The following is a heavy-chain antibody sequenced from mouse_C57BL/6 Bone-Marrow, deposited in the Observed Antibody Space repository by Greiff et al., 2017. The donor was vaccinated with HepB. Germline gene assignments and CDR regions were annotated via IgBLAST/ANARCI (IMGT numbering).Heavy chain of an antibody. CDR1: GFTFSDYY. J-gene: IGHJ3*01. Sequence: EVKVVESGGGLVQPGGSLKLSCAASGFTFSDYYMYWVRQTPEKRLEWVAYISNGGGSTYYPDTVKGRFTISRDNAKNTLYLQMSRLKSEDTAMYYCARQYGYPFAYWGQGTLVTVSA. CDR2: ISNGGGST. CDR3: ARQYGYPFAY. V-gene: IGHV5-12*01. D-gene: IGHD2-2*01.